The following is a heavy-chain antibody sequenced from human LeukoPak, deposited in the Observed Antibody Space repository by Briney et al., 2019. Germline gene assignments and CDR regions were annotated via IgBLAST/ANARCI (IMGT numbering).Heavy chain of an antibody. V-gene: IGHV1-69*05. CDR2: IIPIFGTA. CDR1: GGTFSRYA. J-gene: IGHJ4*02. D-gene: IGHD5-12*01. Sequence: VASVKVSCKASGGTFSRYAISWVRQAPGQGLEWMGGIIPIFGTAKYAQKFQGRVTLTTDESTSTAYMELSSLRSEDTAVYYCARESLGDSGYDYWGQGTLATVSS. CDR3: ARESLGDSGYDY.